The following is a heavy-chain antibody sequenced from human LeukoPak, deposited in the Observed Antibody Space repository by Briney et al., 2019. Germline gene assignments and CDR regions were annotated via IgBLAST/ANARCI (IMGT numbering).Heavy chain of an antibody. CDR3: AKDDPYGGNSAGDHY. Sequence: GGSLRLSCAASGFTFSSYAMSWVRQAPGEGLEWVSAISGSGGSTYYADSVKGRFTISRDNSKNTLYLQMNSLRAEDTAVYYCAKDDPYGGNSAGDHYWGQGTLVTVSS. CDR2: ISGSGGST. V-gene: IGHV3-23*01. J-gene: IGHJ4*02. CDR1: GFTFSSYA. D-gene: IGHD4-23*01.